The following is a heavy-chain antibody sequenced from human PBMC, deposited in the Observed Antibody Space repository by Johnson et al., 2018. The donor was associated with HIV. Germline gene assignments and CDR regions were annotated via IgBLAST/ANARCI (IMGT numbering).Heavy chain of an antibody. Sequence: QVQLVESGGGVVQPGRSLRLSCIVSGFTFSYYNMHWVRQAPGKGLEWVAVISHDGNSKYYADSVKGRFTIYRDNSKNTLYLQMNSLRAEDTAVYYCAKGPYYYDSSDDTDAFDIWGQGTMVTVSS. CDR1: GFTFSYYN. CDR2: ISHDGNSK. V-gene: IGHV3-30*04. D-gene: IGHD3-22*01. CDR3: AKGPYYYDSSDDTDAFDI. J-gene: IGHJ3*02.